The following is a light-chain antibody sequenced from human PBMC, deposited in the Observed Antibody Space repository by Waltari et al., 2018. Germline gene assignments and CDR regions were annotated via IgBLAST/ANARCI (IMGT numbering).Light chain of an antibody. CDR2: DVS. Sequence: QSALTQPASVSGSPGQSITISCTGTSSDVGGYNYVSWYQQPPGKAPKLMSYDVSKRPSGVSKRFSGSKSGNTASLTISGLQAEDEADYYCCSYAGSSTSVFGGGTKLTVL. CDR3: CSYAGSSTSV. CDR1: SSDVGGYNY. V-gene: IGLV2-23*02. J-gene: IGLJ2*01.